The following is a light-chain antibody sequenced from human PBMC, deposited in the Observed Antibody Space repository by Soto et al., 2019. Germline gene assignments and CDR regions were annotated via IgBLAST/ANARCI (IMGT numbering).Light chain of an antibody. Sequence: QSVLTQSPSASASLGASVKLTCTLSSGHSSYAIAWHQQQPEKGPRYLMKLNSDGSHSKGDGIPDRFSGSSSGAERYLTISSLQSEDDADYSCQTWGTVVFGGGTKLTVL. CDR2: LNSDGSH. CDR1: SGHSSYA. V-gene: IGLV4-69*01. J-gene: IGLJ2*01. CDR3: QTWGTVV.